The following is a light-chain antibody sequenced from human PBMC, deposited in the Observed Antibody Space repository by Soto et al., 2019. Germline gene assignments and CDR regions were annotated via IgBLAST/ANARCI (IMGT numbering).Light chain of an antibody. J-gene: IGLJ2*01. CDR1: PSDVGGSNS. V-gene: IGLV2-8*01. Sequence: QAVLTQPPSASGSPGQSVTISCTGTPSDVGGSNSVSWYQQHPGKAPNLMIYDVNKRPSGVPDRFSGPKSGNTASLTVSGLQAADEAYYFCSSYAPSDVVFGGGTKVTVL. CDR3: SSYAPSDVV. CDR2: DVN.